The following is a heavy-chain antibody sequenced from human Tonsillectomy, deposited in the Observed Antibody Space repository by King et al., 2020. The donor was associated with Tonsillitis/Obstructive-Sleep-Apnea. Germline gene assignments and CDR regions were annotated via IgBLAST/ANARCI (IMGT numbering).Heavy chain of an antibody. V-gene: IGHV6-1*01. D-gene: IGHD6-19*01. CDR3: ARFWAVAGAQKFDP. CDR1: GDSVSSNSYA. J-gene: IGHJ5*02. Sequence: VQLQQSGPGLVKPSQTLSLTCAISGDSVSSNSYAWNLIRQSPSRGLEWLGRTYDSSKGYYDYAVSVKSRITINPDTSKNQFSLQLNSVTPEDTAVYYCARFWAVAGAQKFDPWGQGTLVTVSS. CDR2: TYDSSKGYY.